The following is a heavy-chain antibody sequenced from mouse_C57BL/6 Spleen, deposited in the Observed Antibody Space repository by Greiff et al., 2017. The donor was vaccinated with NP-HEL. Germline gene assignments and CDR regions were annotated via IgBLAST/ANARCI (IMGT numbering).Heavy chain of an antibody. D-gene: IGHD2-5*01. Sequence: QVQLQQPGAELVRPGSSVKLSCKASGYTFTSYWMDWVKQRPGQGLEWIGNIYPSDSETHYNQKFKDKATLTVDKSSSTAYMQLSSLTSEDSAVYYCARRGHSNWAMDYWGQGTSVTVSS. CDR2: IYPSDSET. CDR3: ARRGHSNWAMDY. CDR1: GYTFTSYW. V-gene: IGHV1-61*01. J-gene: IGHJ4*01.